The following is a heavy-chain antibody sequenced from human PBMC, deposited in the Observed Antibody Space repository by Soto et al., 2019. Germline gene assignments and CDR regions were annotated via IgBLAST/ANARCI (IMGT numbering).Heavy chain of an antibody. D-gene: IGHD1-26*01. J-gene: IGHJ4*02. CDR2: IYYSGST. CDR1: RGSISSGDYY. V-gene: IGHV4-30-4*01. CDR3: ASVPFYAHSGSYSIDS. Sequence: QVQLQESGPGLVKPSQTLSLTCTVSRGSISSGDYYWSWIRQPPGKGLEWIGYIYYSGSTYYNPSHKSRVTISVDTSKTQFALNLSSVTAADKAVYYCASVPFYAHSGSYSIDSWGQGTLVTVSS.